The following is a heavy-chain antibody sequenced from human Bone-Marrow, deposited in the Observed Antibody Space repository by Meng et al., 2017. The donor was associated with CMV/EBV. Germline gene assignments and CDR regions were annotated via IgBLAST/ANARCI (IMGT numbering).Heavy chain of an antibody. D-gene: IGHD6-13*01. Sequence: ASVKVSCKASGYTFTSYGISWVRQAPGQGLEWMGWISAYNGNTNYAQKLQGRVTMTTDKSTSTAYMELSSLRSEDTAVYYCARSGYSSSWYEVYYYGMDVWGQGTTVTVSS. V-gene: IGHV1-18*01. CDR2: ISAYNGNT. CDR3: ARSGYSSSWYEVYYYGMDV. CDR1: GYTFTSYG. J-gene: IGHJ6*02.